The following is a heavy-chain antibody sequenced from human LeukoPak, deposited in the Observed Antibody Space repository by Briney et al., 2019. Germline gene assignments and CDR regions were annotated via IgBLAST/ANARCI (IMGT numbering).Heavy chain of an antibody. CDR2: ISSSSYI. CDR1: GFTFSSYS. CDR3: ARATTYDILTGYFDY. Sequence: GGSLRLSCAASGFTFSSYSMSWVRQAPGKGLEWVSSISSSSYIYYAESVKGRFTMSRDNAKNSLYLQMNSLRAEDTAVYYCARATTYDILTGYFDYWGQGTLVTVSS. J-gene: IGHJ4*02. V-gene: IGHV3-21*01. D-gene: IGHD3-9*01.